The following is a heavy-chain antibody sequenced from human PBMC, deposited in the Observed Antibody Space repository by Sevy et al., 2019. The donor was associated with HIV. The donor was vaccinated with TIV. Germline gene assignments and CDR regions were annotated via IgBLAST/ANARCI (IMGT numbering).Heavy chain of an antibody. D-gene: IGHD2-2*01. CDR2: IYPGDSDT. CDR3: ARACSSDLQPKLYYYYGMDV. Sequence: GESLKISCKGSGYSFTSYWIGWVRQMPGKGLEWMGIIYPGDSDTRYSPSFQGQVTISADKSISTAYLQWSSLKASDTAMYYCARACSSDLQPKLYYYYGMDVWGQGTTVTVSS. V-gene: IGHV5-51*01. CDR1: GYSFTSYW. J-gene: IGHJ6*02.